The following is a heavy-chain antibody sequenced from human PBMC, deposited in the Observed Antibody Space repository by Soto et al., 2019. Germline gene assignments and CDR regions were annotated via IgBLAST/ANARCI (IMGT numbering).Heavy chain of an antibody. CDR3: VHRDYYDRSGLQFHH. J-gene: IGHJ1*01. CDR2: VYWDDDQ. Sequence: QITLKESGPTLVKPTQTLTLTCTLSGLSLSTSGVGVGWIRQPPGQALEWLALVYWDDDQRYKPSLKSRLTIASDTSKNQVVLTMTNMDPVVTGTYYCVHRDYYDRSGLQFHHWGQGTLVTVSS. CDR1: GLSLSTSGVG. V-gene: IGHV2-5*02. D-gene: IGHD3-22*01.